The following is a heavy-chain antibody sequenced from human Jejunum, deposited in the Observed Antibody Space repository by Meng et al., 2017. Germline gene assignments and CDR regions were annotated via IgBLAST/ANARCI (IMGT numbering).Heavy chain of an antibody. CDR2: IVAGDGGRT. V-gene: IGHV3-23*01. Sequence: GESLKISCAASGFTFSSYAMVWVRQAPGKGLEWVSAIVAGDGGRTYYPDSVKGRFTISRDNSKNTLYLQMNNLRAEDTAIYYCAKDLRDHTQGWVGAFDIWGQGTLVTVSS. D-gene: IGHD1-26*01. CDR1: GFTFSSYA. J-gene: IGHJ3*02. CDR3: AKDLRDHTQGWVGAFDI.